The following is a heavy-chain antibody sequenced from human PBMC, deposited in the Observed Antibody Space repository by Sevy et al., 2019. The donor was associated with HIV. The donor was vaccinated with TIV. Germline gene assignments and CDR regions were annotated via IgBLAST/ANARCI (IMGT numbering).Heavy chain of an antibody. CDR1: GFTFNIYG. D-gene: IGHD6-19*01. V-gene: IGHV3-33*06. CDR2: IWYDASKK. J-gene: IGHJ4*02. CDR3: AKDDAAYSSAWTFPDY. Sequence: GGSLRLSCAASGFTFNIYGMHWVRQAPGKGLEWVAVIWYDASKKYHADTVKGRFIISRDNSKNTLYLQMNSLRAEDSAVYYCAKDDAAYSSAWTFPDYWGQGTLVTISS.